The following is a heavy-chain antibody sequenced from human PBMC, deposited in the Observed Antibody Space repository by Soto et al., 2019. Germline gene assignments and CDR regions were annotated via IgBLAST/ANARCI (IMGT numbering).Heavy chain of an antibody. CDR3: ARDSRNSYYSMDV. Sequence: EVQLVESGGGLVQPGGSLRISCAASGFTFSSYNMNWVRQAPGKGLGWISDISLSRSTIFYSDSVKGRFTISIDNAKNTLYLQLKSRRAEDTAVYYCARDSRNSYYSMDVWGKGTTVTVSS. CDR1: GFTFSSYN. J-gene: IGHJ6*03. CDR2: ISLSRSTI. V-gene: IGHV3-48*01.